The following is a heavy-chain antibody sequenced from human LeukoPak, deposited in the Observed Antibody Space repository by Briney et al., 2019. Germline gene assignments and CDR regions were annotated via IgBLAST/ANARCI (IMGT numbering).Heavy chain of an antibody. CDR1: GFTFSSYA. CDR2: ISGSGGST. D-gene: IGHD6-19*01. Sequence: PGGSLRLSCAASGFTFSSYAMVWVRQAPGKGLEWVSAISGSGGSTYYADSGKGRFTISRDNSKNTLYLQMNSLRAEDTAVYYCAKSIAVAGDFDYWGQGTLVTVSS. V-gene: IGHV3-23*01. CDR3: AKSIAVAGDFDY. J-gene: IGHJ4*02.